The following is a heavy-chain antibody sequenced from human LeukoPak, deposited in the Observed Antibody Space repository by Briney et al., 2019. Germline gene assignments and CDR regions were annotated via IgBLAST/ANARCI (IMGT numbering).Heavy chain of an antibody. V-gene: IGHV4-39*07. CDR1: GDSISSTSNC. CDR3: ARDGAEYFFGY. J-gene: IGHJ4*02. Sequence: SETLSLTCTVSGDSISSTSNCWGWIRQPPGKGLEWIGSICYSGNTYYSPSLKSRVTISVETSKNQFSLKVSSVTAADTAVYYCARDGAEYFFGYWGQGTLVTVSS. D-gene: IGHD4/OR15-4a*01. CDR2: ICYSGNT.